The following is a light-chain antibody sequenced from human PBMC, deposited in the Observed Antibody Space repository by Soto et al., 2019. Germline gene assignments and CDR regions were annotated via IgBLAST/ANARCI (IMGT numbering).Light chain of an antibody. V-gene: IGKV4-1*01. J-gene: IGKJ1*01. Sequence: DIVMTQSPDSLAVSLGERATINCKSSQSVLYSSNNKNYLAWYQQKPGQPPKLLIYWASTRESVVPDRFSGSGSGTDFTLTISSLQAEDVAVYYCQQYYSTPLWTVGQGTKVEIK. CDR3: QQYYSTPLWT. CDR2: WAS. CDR1: QSVLYSSNNKNY.